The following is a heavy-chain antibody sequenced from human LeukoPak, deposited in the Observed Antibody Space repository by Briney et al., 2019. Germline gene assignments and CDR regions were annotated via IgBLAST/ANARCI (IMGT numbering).Heavy chain of an antibody. J-gene: IGHJ5*02. CDR2: ISSSSSYI. V-gene: IGHV3-21*04. D-gene: IGHD6-19*01. CDR1: GFTFSSYS. CDR3: AGDTHSSSWYDH. Sequence: AGGSLRLSCAASGFTFSSYSMNWVRQAPGKGLEWVSSISSSSSYIYYADSVKGRFTLSRDSSRNTLYLQMNSLRVDDTAVYYCAGDTHSSSWYDHWGQGTLVTVSS.